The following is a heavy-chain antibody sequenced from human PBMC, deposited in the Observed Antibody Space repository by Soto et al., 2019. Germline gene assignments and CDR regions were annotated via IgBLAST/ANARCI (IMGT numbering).Heavy chain of an antibody. CDR3: ARDLRVGATTAPYFQH. J-gene: IGHJ1*01. Sequence: GGCLRLSCAASGFTFSSYAMHWVRQAPGKGLEWVAVISYDGSNKYYADSVKGRFTISRDNSKNTLYLQMNSLRAEDTAVYYCARDLRVGATTAPYFQHWGQGTLVTVSS. CDR2: ISYDGSNK. V-gene: IGHV3-30-3*01. CDR1: GFTFSSYA. D-gene: IGHD1-26*01.